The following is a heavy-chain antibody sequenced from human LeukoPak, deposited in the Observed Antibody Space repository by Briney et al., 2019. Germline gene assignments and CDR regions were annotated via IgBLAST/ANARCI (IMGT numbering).Heavy chain of an antibody. D-gene: IGHD3-22*01. J-gene: IGHJ5*02. V-gene: IGHV4-4*02. CDR2: VNLQGGT. CDR1: GGSITQTNY. CDR3: ARESGRSTYYYDSSGYYPLGT. Sequence: PSETLSLTCDVSGGSITQTNYWTWVRQPPGKGLEWIGEVNLQGGTNYNPSLLRRVAISVDTSANHVSLQMTSVTAADTAVYYCARESGRSTYYYDSSGYYPLGTWGQGTLVTVSS.